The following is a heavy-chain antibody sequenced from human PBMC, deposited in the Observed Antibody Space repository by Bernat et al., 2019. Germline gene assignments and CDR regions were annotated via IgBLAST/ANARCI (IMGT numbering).Heavy chain of an antibody. D-gene: IGHD2-21*02. CDR2: INIDGTTT. V-gene: IGHV3-74*01. CDR3: VRDPNRRLDY. J-gene: IGHJ4*02. CDR1: GFTFRDYW. Sequence: EVQLAESGGGLVQPGGSLRLSCAASGFTFRDYWMDWVRQAPGKGPVWVSRINIDGTTTNYADSVKGRFTMSRDNAKNTAYLQMNSLRAEDTAVYYCVRDPNRRLDYWGQGTQVTVSP.